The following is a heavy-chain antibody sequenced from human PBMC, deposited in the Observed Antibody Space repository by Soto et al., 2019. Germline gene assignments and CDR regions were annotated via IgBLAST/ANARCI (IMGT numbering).Heavy chain of an antibody. CDR1: GFTFSSYA. J-gene: IGHJ4*02. CDR3: AKCSESITIFGVEPDY. V-gene: IGHV3-23*01. D-gene: IGHD3-3*01. CDR2: ISGSGGST. Sequence: GESLKISCAASGFTFSSYAMSWVRQAPGKGLEWVSAISGSGGSTYYADSVKGRFTISRDNSKNTLYLQMNSLRAEDTAVYYCAKCSESITIFGVEPDYWGQGTLVTVSS.